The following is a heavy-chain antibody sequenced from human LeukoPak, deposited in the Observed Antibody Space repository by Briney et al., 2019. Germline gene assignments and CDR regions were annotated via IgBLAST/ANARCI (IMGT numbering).Heavy chain of an antibody. Sequence: SETLSLTCTVSGGSTSSYYWSWIRQPAGKGLEWIGRIYTSGSTNYNPSLKSRVTMSVDTSKNQFSLKLSSVTAADTAVYYCARACTSCYTLDAFDIWGQGTMVTVSS. CDR2: IYTSGST. CDR1: GGSTSSYY. CDR3: ARACTSCYTLDAFDI. D-gene: IGHD2-2*02. V-gene: IGHV4-4*07. J-gene: IGHJ3*02.